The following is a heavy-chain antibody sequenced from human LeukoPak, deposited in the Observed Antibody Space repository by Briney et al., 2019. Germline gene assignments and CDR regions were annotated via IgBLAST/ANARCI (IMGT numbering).Heavy chain of an antibody. CDR2: IGGSVGSM. CDR1: GFTFSSHV. Sequence: SGGSLRLSCAASGFTFSSHVMSWVRQAPGKGLEWVSNIGGSVGSMFYAASVKGRFAISRDNSKNTLFLQMNNLRVEDTAVYYCAKRGNSWDLFDYWGQGTLVTVSS. CDR3: AKRGNSWDLFDY. D-gene: IGHD6-13*01. V-gene: IGHV3-23*01. J-gene: IGHJ4*02.